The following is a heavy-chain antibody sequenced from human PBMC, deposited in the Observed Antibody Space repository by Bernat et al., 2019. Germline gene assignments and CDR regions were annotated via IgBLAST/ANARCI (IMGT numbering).Heavy chain of an antibody. CDR1: GFTFSSYS. CDR3: ARDARYFDWLLEYNWFDP. J-gene: IGHJ5*02. CDR2: ISSSSSYI. D-gene: IGHD3-9*01. V-gene: IGHV3-21*01. Sequence: EVQLVESGGGLVQPGGSLRLSCAASGFTFSSYSMNWVRQAPGKGLEWVSSISSSSSYIYYADSVKGRFTISRDNSKNTLYLQMNSLRAEDTAVYYCARDARYFDWLLEYNWFDPWGQGTLVTVSS.